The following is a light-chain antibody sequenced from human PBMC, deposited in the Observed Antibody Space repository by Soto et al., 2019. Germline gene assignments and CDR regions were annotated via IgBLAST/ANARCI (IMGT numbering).Light chain of an antibody. CDR1: QSVLYTSNNKNY. J-gene: IGKJ1*01. CDR3: QQYYGRPPT. Sequence: DIVMTQSPDSLAVSLGERATINCKSSQSVLYTSNNKNYLAWYQQKPGQPPKLLITWASTRESGVPDRFSGSGSGTDFTLTISSLQAGDVAVYYCQQYYGRPPTFGQGTKVEIK. CDR2: WAS. V-gene: IGKV4-1*01.